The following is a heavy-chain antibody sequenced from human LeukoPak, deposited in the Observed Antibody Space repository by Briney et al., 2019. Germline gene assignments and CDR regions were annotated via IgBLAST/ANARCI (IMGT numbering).Heavy chain of an antibody. CDR3: ARGGYSSGSDY. CDR1: VFTFSSYW. D-gene: IGHD6-19*01. CDR2: INSDGSST. V-gene: IGHV3-74*01. Sequence: GGPLSLSCAASVFTFSSYWMQWVRQAPGKGLVWVSRINSDGSSTSYADSVKGRFTISRDNAKNTLYLQMNSLRGEDTAVYYCARGGYSSGSDYWGQGTLVTVSS. J-gene: IGHJ4*02.